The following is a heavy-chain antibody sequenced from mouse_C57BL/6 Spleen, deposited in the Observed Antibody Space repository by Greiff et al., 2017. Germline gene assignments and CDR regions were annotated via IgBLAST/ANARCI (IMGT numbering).Heavy chain of an antibody. CDR2: IDPSDSYT. CDR3: ARKGKEGFAY. J-gene: IGHJ3*01. CDR1: GYTFTSYW. V-gene: IGHV1-69*01. Sequence: QVQLQQPGAELVMPGASVKLSCKASGYTFTSYWMHWVKQRPGQGLEWIGEIDPSDSYTNYNQKFKGKSTLTVDKSSSTAYMQLSSLTSEDSAVYYCARKGKEGFAYWGQGTLVTVSA.